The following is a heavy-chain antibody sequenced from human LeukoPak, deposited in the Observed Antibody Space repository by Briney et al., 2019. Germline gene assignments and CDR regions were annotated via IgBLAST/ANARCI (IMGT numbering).Heavy chain of an antibody. J-gene: IGHJ4*02. CDR1: GGSIRSSYYY. CDR2: INHSGST. V-gene: IGHV4-39*07. Sequence: SETLSLTCTVSGGSIRSSYYYWSWIRQPPGKGLEWIGEINHSGSTNYNPSLKSRVTISVDTSKNQFSLKLSSVTAADTAVYYCARIGGYYYGYDYWGQGTLVTVSS. CDR3: ARIGGYYYGYDY. D-gene: IGHD3-22*01.